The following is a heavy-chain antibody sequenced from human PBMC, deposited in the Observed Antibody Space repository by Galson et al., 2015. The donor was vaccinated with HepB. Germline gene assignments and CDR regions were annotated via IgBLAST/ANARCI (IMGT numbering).Heavy chain of an antibody. CDR1: GGSISSSNW. Sequence: SETLSLTCAVSGGSISSSNWWSWVRQPPGKGLEWIGGIYHSGSTNYNPSLKSRVTISVDKSKNQFSLKLSSVTTADTAVYYCARVNQRITIFRVVITLDNWGQGTLVTVPS. J-gene: IGHJ4*02. CDR2: IYHSGST. D-gene: IGHD3-3*01. CDR3: ARVNQRITIFRVVITLDN. V-gene: IGHV4-4*02.